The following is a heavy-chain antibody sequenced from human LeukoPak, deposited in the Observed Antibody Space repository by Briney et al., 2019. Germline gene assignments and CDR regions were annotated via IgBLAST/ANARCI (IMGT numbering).Heavy chain of an antibody. V-gene: IGHV3-23*01. J-gene: IGHJ6*02. D-gene: IGHD5-18*01. Sequence: PGGSLRLSCAASGFTFSSYAMNWVRQAPGKGLEWVSGISGSSTYYADSVKGRFTISRDNSQNTLYLQMNSLRAEDTAVYYCARGGYSYGYLYYYGMDVWGQGTTVTVSS. CDR2: ISGSST. CDR3: ARGGYSYGYLYYYGMDV. CDR1: GFTFSSYA.